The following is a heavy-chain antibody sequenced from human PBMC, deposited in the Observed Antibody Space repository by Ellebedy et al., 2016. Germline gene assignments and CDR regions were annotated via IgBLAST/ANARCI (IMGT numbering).Heavy chain of an antibody. J-gene: IGHJ1*01. CDR2: IKQDGSDK. V-gene: IGHV3-7*01. Sequence: GGSLRLXXAASGFTFSSYWMNWVCQAPGKGLEWVANIKQDGSDKYYVDSVKGRFSISRDNAKNSVYLLMNSLRADDTAVYYCATGGVVVVNAHEDFQHWGQGTLVTVSS. CDR3: ATGGVVVVNAHEDFQH. CDR1: GFTFSSYW. D-gene: IGHD2-15*01.